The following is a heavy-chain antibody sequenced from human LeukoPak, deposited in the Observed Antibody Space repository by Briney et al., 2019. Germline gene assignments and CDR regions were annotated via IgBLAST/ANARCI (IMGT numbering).Heavy chain of an antibody. CDR1: GYTFTSYA. Sequence: WASVKVSCKASGYTFTSYAMNWVRQAPGQGLEWMGWINTNTGNPTYAQGFTGRFVFSLDTSVSTAYLQISSLKAEDTAVYYCARGWWELLVDYYYYGMDVWGQGTTVTVSS. CDR3: ARGWWELLVDYYYYGMDV. V-gene: IGHV7-4-1*02. D-gene: IGHD1-26*01. J-gene: IGHJ6*02. CDR2: INTNTGNP.